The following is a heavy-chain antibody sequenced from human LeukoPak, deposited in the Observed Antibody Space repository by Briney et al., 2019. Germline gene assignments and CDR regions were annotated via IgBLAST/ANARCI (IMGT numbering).Heavy chain of an antibody. CDR1: GFTFSDYY. V-gene: IGHV3-11*04. CDR2: ISSSGSTI. D-gene: IGHD2-2*01. CDR3: ARQNCTLTSCYDYYHYHMDV. J-gene: IGHJ6*03. Sequence: GGSLRLSCAASGFTFSDYYMSWIRQAPGKGREWVSYISSSGSTIYYADSVKGRFTISRDNAKNSLYLQMNSLRAEDTAVYYCARQNCTLTSCYDYYHYHMDVWGKGTAVTISS.